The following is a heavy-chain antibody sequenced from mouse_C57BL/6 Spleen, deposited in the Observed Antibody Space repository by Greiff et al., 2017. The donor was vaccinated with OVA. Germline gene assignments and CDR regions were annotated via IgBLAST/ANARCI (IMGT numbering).Heavy chain of an antibody. CDR2: INPNNGGT. D-gene: IGHD2-3*01. CDR3: ARGRLDGRFAY. Sequence: EVKLQQSGPELVKPGASVKMSCKASGYTFTDYNMHWVKQSHGKSLEWIGYINPNNGGTSYNQKFKGKATLTVNKSSSTAYMELRSLTSEDSAVYYCARGRLDGRFAYWGQGTLVTVSA. J-gene: IGHJ3*01. V-gene: IGHV1-22*01. CDR1: GYTFTDYN.